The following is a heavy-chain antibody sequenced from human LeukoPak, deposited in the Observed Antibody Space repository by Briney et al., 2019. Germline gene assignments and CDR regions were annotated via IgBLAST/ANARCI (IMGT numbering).Heavy chain of an antibody. CDR3: ARVPRSFWSGYYS. D-gene: IGHD3-3*01. Sequence: SETLSLTCAVYGGSFSGYYWSWIRQPPGKGLEWIGEINHSGSTNYNPSLKSRVTISVDTSKNQFSLKLSSVTAADTAVYYCARVPRSFWSGYYSWGQGTLVTVPS. V-gene: IGHV4-34*01. CDR2: INHSGST. J-gene: IGHJ4*02. CDR1: GGSFSGYY.